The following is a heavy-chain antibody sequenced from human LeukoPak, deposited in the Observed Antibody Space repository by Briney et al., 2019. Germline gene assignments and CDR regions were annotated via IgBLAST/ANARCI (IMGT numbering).Heavy chain of an antibody. CDR2: ISGSGGST. D-gene: IGHD3-9*01. Sequence: PGGSLRLSCASSGFSFSSYAMSWVRQAPGKGLEWVSAISGSGGSTYYADSVKGRFTISRDNSKNTLYLQMNSLRAEDTAVYYCARSYYDILTGYYSEASEFWGQGTMVTVSS. V-gene: IGHV3-23*01. CDR1: GFSFSSYA. CDR3: ARSYYDILTGYYSEASEF. J-gene: IGHJ3*01.